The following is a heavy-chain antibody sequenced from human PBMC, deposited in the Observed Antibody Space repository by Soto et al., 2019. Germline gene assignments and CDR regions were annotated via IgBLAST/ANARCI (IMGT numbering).Heavy chain of an antibody. J-gene: IGHJ5*02. CDR2: IKPDGSAK. Sequence: EVQLVESGGGLVQPGGSLRLSCAASGFTSSNHWMNWVRQAPGKGLEWVANIKPDGSAKYYADSVRGRFTISRDNAKNSVKLQMDSLRAEDTALYYCLASGTASSWGQGTLVTVSS. CDR1: GFTSSNHW. V-gene: IGHV3-7*01. CDR3: LASGTASS. D-gene: IGHD1-1*01.